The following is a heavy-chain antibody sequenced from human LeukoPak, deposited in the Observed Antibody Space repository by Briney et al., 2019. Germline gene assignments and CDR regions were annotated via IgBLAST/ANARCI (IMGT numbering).Heavy chain of an antibody. V-gene: IGHV3-48*02. J-gene: IGHJ4*02. CDR1: GFTFSSYS. Sequence: GGSLRLSCAASGFTFSSYSMNWVRQAPGKGLEWVSYMGSDSTTIFYADSVKGRFTISRDNARNSLYLQMNSLRDEDTAVYYCARALPDYYDGSGYYDYWGQGTLVTVSS. CDR3: ARALPDYYDGSGYYDY. CDR2: MGSDSTTI. D-gene: IGHD3-22*01.